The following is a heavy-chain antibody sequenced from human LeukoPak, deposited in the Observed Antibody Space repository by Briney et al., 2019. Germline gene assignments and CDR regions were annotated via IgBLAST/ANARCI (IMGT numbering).Heavy chain of an antibody. J-gene: IGHJ3*02. Sequence: SQTLSLTCAISGDSVSSSSVTWNWIRQSPSRGLEWLGRTYYRSKWHNTYAASVKSRITINPDTSKNQFSLQLNSVTPEDTALYYCARAEPTSVFVIWGQGTMVTVSS. D-gene: IGHD1-26*01. CDR1: GDSVSSSSVT. CDR3: ARAEPTSVFVI. CDR2: TYYRSKWHN. V-gene: IGHV6-1*01.